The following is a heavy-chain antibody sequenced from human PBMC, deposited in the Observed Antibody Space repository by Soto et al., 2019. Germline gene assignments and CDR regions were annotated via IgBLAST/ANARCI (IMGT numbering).Heavy chain of an antibody. J-gene: IGHJ6*02. V-gene: IGHV1-18*01. Sequence: GASVKVSCKASGYTFTSYGISWVRQAPGQGLEWMGWISAYNGNTNYAQKLQGRVTMTTDTSTSTAYMELRSLRSDDTAVYYCAREIGSLRYFDWIQSGMDVWGQGTTVTVSS. CDR3: AREIGSLRYFDWIQSGMDV. CDR2: ISAYNGNT. CDR1: GYTFTSYG. D-gene: IGHD3-9*01.